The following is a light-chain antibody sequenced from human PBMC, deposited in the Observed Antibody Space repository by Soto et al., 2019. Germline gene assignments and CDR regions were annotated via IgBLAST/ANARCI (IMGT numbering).Light chain of an antibody. CDR2: VNS. J-gene: IGLJ1*01. CDR1: SSNIGSNYD. CDR3: QSYDSSLSGCV. V-gene: IGLV1-40*01. Sequence: QSALTQPPSVSGAPGQRVTFSCTGSSSNIGSNYDVHWYQQLPGTAPKLLIYVNSNRPSGVPDRFSGSKSGTSASLAITGLQAEDEADYYCQSYDSSLSGCVFGTGTKVTVL.